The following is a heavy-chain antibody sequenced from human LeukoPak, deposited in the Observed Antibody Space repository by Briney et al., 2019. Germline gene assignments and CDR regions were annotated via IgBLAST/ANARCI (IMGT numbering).Heavy chain of an antibody. CDR2: ISSSSDTI. CDR3: ARDRGRTGTVCDY. D-gene: IGHD1-1*01. J-gene: IGHJ4*02. Sequence: PGGSLRLSCAASGFTFSTYNMNWARQAPGKGLEWVSYISSSSDTIYYADSVRGRFTISRDNAKNSLDLQMNGLRVEDTAVYYCARDRGRTGTVCDYWGQGTLVTVSS. V-gene: IGHV3-48*01. CDR1: GFTFSTYN.